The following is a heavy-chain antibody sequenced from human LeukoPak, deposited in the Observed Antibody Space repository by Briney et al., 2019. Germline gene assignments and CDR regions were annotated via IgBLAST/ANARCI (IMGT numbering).Heavy chain of an antibody. CDR1: GGSISSYY. D-gene: IGHD3-9*01. V-gene: IGHV4-59*01. CDR2: IYYSGST. CDR3: ARSWGPDDILTGYYIAGEYFQH. J-gene: IGHJ1*01. Sequence: SETLSLTCTVSGGSISSYYWSWIRQPPGKGLEWIGYIYYSGSTNYNPSLKSRVTISVDTSKNQFSLKLSSVTAADTAVYYCARSWGPDDILTGYYIAGEYFQHWGQGTLVTVSS.